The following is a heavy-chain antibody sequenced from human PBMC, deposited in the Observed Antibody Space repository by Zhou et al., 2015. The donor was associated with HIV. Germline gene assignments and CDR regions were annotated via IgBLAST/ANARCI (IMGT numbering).Heavy chain of an antibody. CDR3: ARDFSDLRLDYGYFDY. V-gene: IGHV3-30-3*01. D-gene: IGHD4-17*01. CDR1: GFTFSLFT. Sequence: QVQLVESGGGVVQPGRSLRLSCAASGFTFSLFTMHWVRQAPGKGLEWVAIISYDGSNKYYADSVKGRFTISRDNSRNTLYVQMNSLRPEDTAVYWCARDFSDLRLDYGYFDYWAEG. J-gene: IGHJ4*02. CDR2: ISYDGSNK.